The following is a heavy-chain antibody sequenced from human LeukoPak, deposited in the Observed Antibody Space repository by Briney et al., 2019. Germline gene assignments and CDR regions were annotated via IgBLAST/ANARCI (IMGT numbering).Heavy chain of an antibody. Sequence: ASVKVSCKASGYTFTSYGISWVRQAPGQGLEWMGWISAYNGNTNYAQKLQGRVTMTTDTSTSTAYMELRSLRSEDTAVYYCARDIYDYVWGSSGYWGQGTLVTVSS. CDR2: ISAYNGNT. D-gene: IGHD3-16*01. CDR3: ARDIYDYVWGSSGY. J-gene: IGHJ4*02. CDR1: GYTFTSYG. V-gene: IGHV1-18*01.